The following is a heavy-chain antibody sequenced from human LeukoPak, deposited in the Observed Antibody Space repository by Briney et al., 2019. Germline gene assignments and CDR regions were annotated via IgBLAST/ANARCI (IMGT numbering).Heavy chain of an antibody. CDR3: ARHLRAVAGGGHVDY. V-gene: IGHV3-66*04. J-gene: IGHJ4*02. D-gene: IGHD6-19*01. Sequence: GGSLRLSCAASGFTVSSNYMSWVRQAPGKGLEWVSVIYSGGSTYYADSVKGRFTISRDNSKNTLYLQMNSLRAEDTAVYYCARHLRAVAGGGHVDYWGQGTLVTVSS. CDR2: IYSGGST. CDR1: GFTVSSNY.